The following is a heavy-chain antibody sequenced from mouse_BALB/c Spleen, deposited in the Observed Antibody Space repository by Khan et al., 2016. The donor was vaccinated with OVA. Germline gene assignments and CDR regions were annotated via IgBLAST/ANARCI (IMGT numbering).Heavy chain of an antibody. CDR1: GYTFSTYW. V-gene: IGHV1S22*01. CDR3: TRGTTAPYVMDY. Sequence: LQQPGSELVSPGASVKLSCKTSGYTFSTYWMHWVKQRPGQGLKWIGNIYPGSGSPNYDEKFKSKATLTVDTSSTTAYMQLSSLTSEDSAVHYYTRGTTAPYVMDYWGQGTTVTVSS. D-gene: IGHD1-2*01. J-gene: IGHJ4*01. CDR2: IYPGSGSP.